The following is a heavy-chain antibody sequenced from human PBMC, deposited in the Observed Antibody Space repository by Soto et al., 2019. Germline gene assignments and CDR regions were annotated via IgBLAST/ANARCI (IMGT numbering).Heavy chain of an antibody. Sequence: SETLSLTCTVSGGSISSYYWSWTRQPPGKGLEWIGYIYYSGSTNYNPSLKSRVTISVDTSKNQFSLKLSSVTAADTAVYYCARLNSSSSLDYWGQGTLVTVSS. CDR2: IYYSGST. CDR1: GGSISSYY. V-gene: IGHV4-59*08. J-gene: IGHJ4*02. D-gene: IGHD6-6*01. CDR3: ARLNSSSSLDY.